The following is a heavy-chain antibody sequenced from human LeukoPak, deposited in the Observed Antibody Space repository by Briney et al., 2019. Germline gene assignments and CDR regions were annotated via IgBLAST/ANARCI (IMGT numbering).Heavy chain of an antibody. D-gene: IGHD3-9*01. CDR2: IGASGGST. J-gene: IGHJ4*02. CDR1: GFTFSSYA. V-gene: IGHV3-23*01. CDR3: AKAEGYDILTGLDY. Sequence: GSLRLSCATSGFTFSSYAMSWVRQAPGKGLEWVSGIGASGGSTYYADSVKGRFTVSRDNSKNTLYLQMNSLRTEDTAVYYCAKAEGYDILTGLDYWGQGTLVTVSS.